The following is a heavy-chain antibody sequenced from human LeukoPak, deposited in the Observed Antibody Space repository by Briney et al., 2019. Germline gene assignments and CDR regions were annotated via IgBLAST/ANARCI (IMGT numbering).Heavy chain of an antibody. CDR1: GYTFTSYY. Sequence: ASVKVSCKASGYTFTSYYMHWVRQAPGQGLEWMGIINPSGGSTSYAQKFQGRVTMTRDTSTSTVYMELNSLRSEDTAVYYCARDRDYGDYVEYFDYWGQGTLVTVSS. D-gene: IGHD4-17*01. V-gene: IGHV1-46*01. CDR3: ARDRDYGDYVEYFDY. CDR2: INPSGGST. J-gene: IGHJ4*02.